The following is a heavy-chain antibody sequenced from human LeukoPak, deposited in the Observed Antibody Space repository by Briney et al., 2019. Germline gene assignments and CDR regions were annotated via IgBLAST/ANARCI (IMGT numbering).Heavy chain of an antibody. J-gene: IGHJ6*03. CDR1: GFTFSSYS. D-gene: IGHD3-9*01. Sequence: PGGSLRLSCAASGFTFSSYSMNWVRQAPGKGLEWVSSISSSSSYIYYADSVKGRFTISRDNAKNSLYLQMNSLRAEDTAVYYCARVPYYDILTGYYTYYYYYMDVWGKGTTVTISS. CDR2: ISSSSSYI. V-gene: IGHV3-21*01. CDR3: ARVPYYDILTGYYTYYYYYMDV.